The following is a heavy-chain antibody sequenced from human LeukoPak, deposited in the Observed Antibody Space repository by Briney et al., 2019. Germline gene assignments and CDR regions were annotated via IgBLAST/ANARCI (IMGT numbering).Heavy chain of an antibody. CDR2: INAGNGNT. D-gene: IGHD6-19*01. CDR1: GYTFTSYA. J-gene: IGHJ6*04. Sequence: ASVKVSCKASGYTFTSYAMHWVRQAPGQRLEWMGWINAGNGNTKYSQKFQGRVTITRDTSASTAYMELSSLGSEDTAVYYCAREGIAVAPGYYGMDVWGKGTTVTVSS. V-gene: IGHV1-3*01. CDR3: AREGIAVAPGYYGMDV.